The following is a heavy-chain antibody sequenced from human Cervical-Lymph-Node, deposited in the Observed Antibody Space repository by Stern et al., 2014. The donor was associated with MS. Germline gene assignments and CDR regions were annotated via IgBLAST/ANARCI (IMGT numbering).Heavy chain of an antibody. V-gene: IGHV1-8*01. CDR2: VNPNSGNT. CDR3: ARRIEGRREVVMWFDP. J-gene: IGHJ5*02. Sequence: VQLEESGAEVKRPGASVKVSCKASGYSFTSYDINWVREANGQGLEWMGWVNPNSGNTGYAQKFQGRVTMTRNTSIDTVYMELSSLRSEDTAVYYCARRIEGRREVVMWFDPWGQGTLVTVSS. D-gene: IGHD1-26*01. CDR1: GYSFTSYD.